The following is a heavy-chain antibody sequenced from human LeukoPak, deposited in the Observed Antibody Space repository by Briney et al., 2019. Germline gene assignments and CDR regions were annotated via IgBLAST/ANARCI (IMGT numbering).Heavy chain of an antibody. D-gene: IGHD3-22*01. Sequence: PGGSLRLSCAASGFTFDDYGMSWVRQAPGKGLEWVSVINWNGGSTGYADSVKGRFTISRDNAKNSLYLQMNSLRAEDTALYYCATDLNYYDSSGYYFDYWGQGTLVTVSS. CDR1: GFTFDDYG. V-gene: IGHV3-20*04. CDR2: INWNGGST. CDR3: ATDLNYYDSSGYYFDY. J-gene: IGHJ4*02.